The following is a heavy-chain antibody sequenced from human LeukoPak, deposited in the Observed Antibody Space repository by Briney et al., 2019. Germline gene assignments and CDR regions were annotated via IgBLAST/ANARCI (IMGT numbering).Heavy chain of an antibody. CDR2: IYSGGST. J-gene: IGHJ4*02. V-gene: IGHV3-53*01. CDR1: GFTVSSNY. CDR3: ARERQLERLAFGKEGSAFDY. D-gene: IGHD1-1*01. Sequence: GGSLRLSCAASGFTVSSNYMSWVRQAPGEGLEWVSVIYSGGSTYYTDSVKGRFTISRDNAKNSLYLQMNRLKAEDTAVYYCARERQLERLAFGKEGSAFDYWGRGTLVTVSS.